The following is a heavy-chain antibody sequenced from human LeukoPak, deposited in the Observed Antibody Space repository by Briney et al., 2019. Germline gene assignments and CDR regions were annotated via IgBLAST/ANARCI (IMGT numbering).Heavy chain of an antibody. V-gene: IGHV1-18*01. Sequence: ASVKVSCKASGYTFTSYGISWVRQAPGQGLEWMGWISAYNGNTNYAQKLQGRVTMTTDTSTSTAYMELRSLRSDDTAVYYCARLGYCSGGSCHSHAFDIWGQGTMVTVSS. CDR3: ARLGYCSGGSCHSHAFDI. CDR1: GYTFTSYG. J-gene: IGHJ3*02. D-gene: IGHD2-15*01. CDR2: ISAYNGNT.